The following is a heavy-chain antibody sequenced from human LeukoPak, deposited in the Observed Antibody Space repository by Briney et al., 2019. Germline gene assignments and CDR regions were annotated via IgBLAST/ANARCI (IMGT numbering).Heavy chain of an antibody. Sequence: SETLSLTRNVSGDSVSSVYWSWIRQPPGKGLEWIGYIYYNGYTDYNPSLKSRVTISVDTSKNQLSLHMSSVTASDSAIYYCARHRRNLNEARFREGEPNFDYWGQGTLVTVSS. V-gene: IGHV4-59*08. CDR3: ARHRRNLNEARFREGEPNFDY. J-gene: IGHJ4*02. CDR1: GDSVSSVY. D-gene: IGHD1-14*01. CDR2: IYYNGYT.